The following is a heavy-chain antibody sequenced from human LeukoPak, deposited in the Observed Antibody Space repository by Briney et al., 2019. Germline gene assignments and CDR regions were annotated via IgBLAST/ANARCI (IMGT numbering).Heavy chain of an antibody. Sequence: SETLSLTCTVSGGFISSGSYYWSWIRQPAGKGLEWIERIYTSGSTNYNPSLKSRVTISVDTSKNQFSLKLSSVTAADTAMYYCARGRLLWFGELPYGFDYWGQGTLVTVSS. CDR3: ARGRLLWFGELPYGFDY. J-gene: IGHJ4*02. CDR1: GGFISSGSYY. V-gene: IGHV4-61*02. D-gene: IGHD3-10*01. CDR2: IYTSGST.